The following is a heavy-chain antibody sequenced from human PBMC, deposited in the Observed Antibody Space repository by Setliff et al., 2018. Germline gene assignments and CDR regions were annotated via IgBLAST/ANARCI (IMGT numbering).Heavy chain of an antibody. Sequence: PSETLSLTCAVSGYSISSGYYWGWIRQPPGKGLEWIGSIYHSGSTYYNPSLKSRVSISVDTPKNQFSLKLSSVTAADTAVYYCARESRYYYDNLGTLDYWGQGTLVTVSS. CDR3: ARESRYYYDNLGTLDY. CDR2: IYHSGST. V-gene: IGHV4-38-2*02. CDR1: GYSISSGYY. J-gene: IGHJ4*02. D-gene: IGHD3-22*01.